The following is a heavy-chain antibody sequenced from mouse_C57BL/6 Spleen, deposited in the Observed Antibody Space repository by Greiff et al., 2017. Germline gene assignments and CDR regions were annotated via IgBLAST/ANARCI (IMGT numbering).Heavy chain of an antibody. CDR1: GYTFTSYW. Sequence: QVQLQQPGAELVRPGSSVKLSCKASGYTFTSYWMHWVKQRPIQGLEWIGNIDPSDSETHYNQKFKDKATLTVDKSSSTAYMQLSSLTSEDSAVYYWARSDEVLRSGFAYWGQGTLVTVSA. V-gene: IGHV1-52*01. J-gene: IGHJ3*01. D-gene: IGHD1-1*01. CDR2: IDPSDSET. CDR3: ARSDEVLRSGFAY.